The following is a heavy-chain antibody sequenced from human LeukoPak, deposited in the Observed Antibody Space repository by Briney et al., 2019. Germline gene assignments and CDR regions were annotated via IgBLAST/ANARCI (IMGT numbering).Heavy chain of an antibody. CDR3: AKEQTSSGYFDY. V-gene: IGHV3-23*01. J-gene: IGHJ4*02. Sequence: TGESLRLSCAASGFTFNNYAMSWVRQAPGKGLEWVAAISGNGGRTYYTDSVKGRFTISRDNPKNTLYLLMNSLSAEDTALYYCAKEQTSSGYFDYWGQGTLVTVSS. CDR1: GFTFNNYA. CDR2: ISGNGGRT. D-gene: IGHD3-10*01.